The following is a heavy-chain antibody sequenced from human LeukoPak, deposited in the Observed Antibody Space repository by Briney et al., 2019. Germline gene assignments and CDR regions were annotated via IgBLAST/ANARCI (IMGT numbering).Heavy chain of an antibody. J-gene: IGHJ4*02. CDR1: GYTFTSYG. CDR3: ARGLGRTAMVTRGEVRFDY. V-gene: IGHV1-18*01. D-gene: IGHD5-18*01. CDR2: ISAYDGNT. Sequence: ASVTLSCTASGYTFTSYGISWVRQAPGQGLEWMGWISAYDGNTNYAQKLQGRVTLTTHTSASTAYIELRSLRSDDTAVYYCARGLGRTAMVTRGEVRFDYWGQGILAPLSA.